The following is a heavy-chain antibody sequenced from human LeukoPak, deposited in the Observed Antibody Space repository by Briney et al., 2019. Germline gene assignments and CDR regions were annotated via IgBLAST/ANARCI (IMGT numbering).Heavy chain of an antibody. J-gene: IGHJ3*02. Sequence: SETLSLTCTVSGGSISSYYWTWIRQPAGKGLEWIGRIYTSGSTDYNPSLKSRVTMSIDTSKNQFSLKLSSVTSADTAVYYCVRAGRMAEPGTFDIWGQGTMVTVSS. V-gene: IGHV4-4*07. CDR3: VRAGRMAEPGTFDI. CDR1: GGSISSYY. CDR2: IYTSGST. D-gene: IGHD6-19*01.